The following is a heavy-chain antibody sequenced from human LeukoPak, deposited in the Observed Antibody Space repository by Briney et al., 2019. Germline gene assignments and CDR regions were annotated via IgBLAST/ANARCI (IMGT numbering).Heavy chain of an antibody. V-gene: IGHV3-33*06. D-gene: IGHD2-2*01. CDR2: IWYEGSNE. Sequence: GGSLRLSCAASGFTFSTYDMHWVRQAPGKGLEGVALIWYEGSNEKYADSVKGRFTISRDNSKNTLDLQMNSLRAEDPAVYYCAKGYCSSTSCGFDYWGQGTLVTVSS. CDR3: AKGYCSSTSCGFDY. J-gene: IGHJ4*02. CDR1: GFTFSTYD.